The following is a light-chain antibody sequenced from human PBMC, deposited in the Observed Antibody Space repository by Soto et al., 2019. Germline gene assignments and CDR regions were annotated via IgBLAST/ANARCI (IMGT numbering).Light chain of an antibody. CDR3: QQYNSYP. CDR1: RSISDW. Sequence: IQMTQSPSSLSPSVGERVTITCRASRSISDWLAWYQQKPGKAPKLLIYDASSLESGVPSRFSGSGSGTEFTLTISRLQPDDFATYYCQQYNSYPSGQGTKVDIK. V-gene: IGKV1-5*01. CDR2: DAS. J-gene: IGKJ1*01.